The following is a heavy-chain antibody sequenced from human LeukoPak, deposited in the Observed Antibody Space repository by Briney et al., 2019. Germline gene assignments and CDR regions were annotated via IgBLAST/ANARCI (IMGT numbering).Heavy chain of an antibody. CDR2: IYYSGST. V-gene: IGHV4-59*01. D-gene: IGHD3-16*01. CDR3: AASGGSADAFDI. J-gene: IGHJ3*02. CDR1: GGSISSYY. Sequence: SETLSLTCTVSGGSISSYYWSWIRQPPGKGLEWIGYIYYSGSTNYNPSLKSRVTISVDTSKNQFSLKLSSVTAADTAVYYCAASGGSADAFDIWGQGTIVTVSS.